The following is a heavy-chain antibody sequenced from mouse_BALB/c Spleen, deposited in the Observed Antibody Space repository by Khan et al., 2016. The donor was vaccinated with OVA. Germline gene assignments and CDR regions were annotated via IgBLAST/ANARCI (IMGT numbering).Heavy chain of an antibody. CDR1: GYTFTSYD. J-gene: IGHJ3*01. CDR2: INPSDGDT. CDR3: TRSGYGTFAY. D-gene: IGHD2-1*01. V-gene: IGHV1S81*02. Sequence: QVQLQQSGAELVKPGASVKLSCKASGYTFTSYDMYWVKQRPGQGLEWIGEINPSDGDTNSNEKFKSKVTLTVDKSSSTVYMQLSSLTSEDSAVYYCTRSGYGTFAYWGQGTLVTVSA.